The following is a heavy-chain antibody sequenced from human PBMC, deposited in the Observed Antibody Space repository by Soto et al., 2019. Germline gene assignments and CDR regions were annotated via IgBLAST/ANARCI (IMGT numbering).Heavy chain of an antibody. V-gene: IGHV3-30*18. D-gene: IGHD2-21*01. Sequence: VWSLRLSFAATECTFRSYGMHWVRHAPDKGLEGMAVISYDGSNKYYADSVKGRFTISRDNSKNTLYLQMNSLRAEDTAVYYCAKESIVVVIAPLPDAFDIWGQGTMVTVSS. CDR1: ECTFRSYG. J-gene: IGHJ3*02. CDR2: ISYDGSNK. CDR3: AKESIVVVIAPLPDAFDI.